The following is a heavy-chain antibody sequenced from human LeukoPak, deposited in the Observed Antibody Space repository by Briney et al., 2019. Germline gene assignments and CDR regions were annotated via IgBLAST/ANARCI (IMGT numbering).Heavy chain of an antibody. Sequence: GGSLRLSCTASGFTFSNYAMSGVRQAPGKGLEWVSAIGGYGGSTYYADSAKGRFTISRDNSKNTLDLQMNSLRAEDTAVYYCAKASRDYGDYDRWGQGTLVTVSS. CDR3: AKASRDYGDYDR. V-gene: IGHV3-23*01. CDR1: GFTFSNYA. D-gene: IGHD4-17*01. J-gene: IGHJ4*02. CDR2: IGGYGGST.